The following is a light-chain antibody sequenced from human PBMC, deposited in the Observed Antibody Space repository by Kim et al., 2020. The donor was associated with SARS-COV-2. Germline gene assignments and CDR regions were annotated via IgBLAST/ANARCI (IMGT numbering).Light chain of an antibody. CDR2: ADN. J-gene: IGLJ1*01. CDR3: HSYDRDSHV. CDR1: RGSIPPDY. V-gene: IGLV6-57*03. Sequence: GATVTVPGTRGRGSIPPDYGIGYEQRPGSAPATVIYADNERPSGVPDRFSGSSDASSNSASLTISGLKTEDEADYYCHSYDRDSHVFGTGTKVTVL.